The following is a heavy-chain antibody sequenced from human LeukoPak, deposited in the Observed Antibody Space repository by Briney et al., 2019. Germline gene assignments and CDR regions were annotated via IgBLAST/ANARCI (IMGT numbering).Heavy chain of an antibody. CDR1: GYTFTSYG. D-gene: IGHD3-3*01. V-gene: IGHV1-18*01. Sequence: GASVKVSCKASGYTFTSYGISWVRQAPGQGLEWMGWISAYNGNTNYAQKLQGRVTMTTDTSTSTAYMELRSLRSDDTAVYYCARGNEPYYDFWSGYYPDFDYWGQGTLVTVSS. J-gene: IGHJ4*02. CDR2: ISAYNGNT. CDR3: ARGNEPYYDFWSGYYPDFDY.